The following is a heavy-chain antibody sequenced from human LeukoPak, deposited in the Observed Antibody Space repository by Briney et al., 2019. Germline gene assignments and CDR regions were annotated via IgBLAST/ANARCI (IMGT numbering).Heavy chain of an antibody. J-gene: IGHJ4*02. D-gene: IGHD1-26*01. CDR3: ARDVIVGATTGPNY. V-gene: IGHV1-2*02. Sequence: ASVKVSCKASGYTFTDYYLHWLRQAPGQRLEWMGWINPNSGGAKYAQKFQGRVTMTRDTSINTAYMELSRVRYDDTALYYCARDVIVGATTGPNYWGQGTLVTVSS. CDR2: INPNSGGA. CDR1: GYTFTDYY.